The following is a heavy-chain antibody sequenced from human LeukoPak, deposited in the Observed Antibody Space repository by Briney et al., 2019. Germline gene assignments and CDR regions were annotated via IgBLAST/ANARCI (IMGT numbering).Heavy chain of an antibody. CDR2: ISGSGADT. D-gene: IGHD4-17*01. CDR1: GFTFSSYA. J-gene: IGHJ4*02. Sequence: GGSLRLSCAASGFTFSSYAMNWVRQAPGEGLGWVSIISGSGADTFYTDSVKGRFTISRDNSKNTLYLQMNSLRAEDTAVYYCAKPHGVGYLGQGTLVTVSS. CDR3: AKPHGVGY. V-gene: IGHV3-23*01.